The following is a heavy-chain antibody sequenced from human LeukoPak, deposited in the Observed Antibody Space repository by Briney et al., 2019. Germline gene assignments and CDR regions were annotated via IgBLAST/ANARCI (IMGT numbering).Heavy chain of an antibody. CDR2: IKQDGSEK. CDR1: GFTFSSYW. CDR3: ARGGFDWLLFYFDY. V-gene: IGHV3-7*01. J-gene: IGHJ4*02. D-gene: IGHD3-9*01. Sequence: GGSLRLSCAASGFTFSSYWMSWVRQAPGKGLEWVANIKQDGSEKYYVDSVKGRFTISRDNAKNSLYLQMNSLRAEDTAVYYCARGGFDWLLFYFDYWGQGTLVTVSS.